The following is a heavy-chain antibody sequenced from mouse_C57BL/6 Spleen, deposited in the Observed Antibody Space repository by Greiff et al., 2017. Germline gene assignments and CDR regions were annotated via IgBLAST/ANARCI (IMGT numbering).Heavy chain of an antibody. J-gene: IGHJ4*01. Sequence: VQLKESGPELVKPGASVKISCKASGYAFSSSWMNWVKQRPGKGLEWIGRIYPGDGDTNYNGKFKGKATLTADKSSSTAYMQLSSLTSEDSAVYFCASDSLYAMDYWGQGTSVTVSS. D-gene: IGHD2-4*01. CDR2: IYPGDGDT. V-gene: IGHV1-82*01. CDR3: ASDSLYAMDY. CDR1: GYAFSSSW.